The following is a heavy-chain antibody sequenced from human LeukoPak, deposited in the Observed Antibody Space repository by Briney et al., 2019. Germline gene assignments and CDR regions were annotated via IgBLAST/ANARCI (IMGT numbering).Heavy chain of an antibody. CDR3: AKEGRSLQTY. Sequence: GGSLRLSCAASGLMFSSNWMSWVRLAPGKGLEWVANIKEDGTETYYADSVKGRFTISRDNAKNSLYLQMNSLRVEDTAVYYCAKEGRSLQTYWGLGTLVTVSS. V-gene: IGHV3-7*03. CDR2: IKEDGTET. J-gene: IGHJ4*02. D-gene: IGHD5-24*01. CDR1: GLMFSSNW.